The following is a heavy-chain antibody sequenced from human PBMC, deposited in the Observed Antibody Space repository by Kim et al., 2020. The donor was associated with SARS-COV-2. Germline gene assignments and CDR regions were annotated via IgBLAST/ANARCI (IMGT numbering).Heavy chain of an antibody. D-gene: IGHD3-3*01. CDR3: TTDIHDFWSGYYKDY. J-gene: IGHJ4*02. V-gene: IGHV3-15*01. Sequence: APVKGRFTITRDTSKNTLYLQMNSLKTEDTAVYYCTTDIHDFWSGYYKDYWGQGTLVTVSS.